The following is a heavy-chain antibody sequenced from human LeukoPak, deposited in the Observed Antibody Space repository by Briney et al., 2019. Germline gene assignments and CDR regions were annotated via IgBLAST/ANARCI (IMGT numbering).Heavy chain of an antibody. Sequence: ASVKVSCKASGYTFTGYYMHWVRQAPGQGLEWMGWINPNSGDTNYAQKFQGRVTMTRDTSISTAYMELSRLRSDDTAVYYCARDFWSGYYFDYWGQGILVTVSS. CDR2: INPNSGDT. CDR1: GYTFTGYY. J-gene: IGHJ4*02. D-gene: IGHD3-3*01. V-gene: IGHV1-2*02. CDR3: ARDFWSGYYFDY.